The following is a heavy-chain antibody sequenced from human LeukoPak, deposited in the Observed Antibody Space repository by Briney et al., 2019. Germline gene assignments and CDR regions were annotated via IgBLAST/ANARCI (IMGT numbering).Heavy chain of an antibody. V-gene: IGHV4-59*08. J-gene: IGHJ6*02. CDR1: GGSISSYY. Sequence: KPSETLSLTCTVSGGSISSYYWSWIRQPPGKGLEWIGYIYHIGSTNYNPSLKSRVTISVDTSKNQFSLKLNSVTAADTAVYHCARHGTGYFGSGSSYYGMDVWGQGTTVTVSS. CDR3: ARHGTGYFGSGSSYYGMDV. CDR2: IYHIGST. D-gene: IGHD3-10*01.